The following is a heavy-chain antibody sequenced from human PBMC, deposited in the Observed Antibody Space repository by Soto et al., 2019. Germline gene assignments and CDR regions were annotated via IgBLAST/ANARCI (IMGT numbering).Heavy chain of an antibody. CDR1: GGTFSSYA. CDR3: ARAGFEPYYYYYGMDV. V-gene: IGHV1-69*13. J-gene: IGHJ6*02. Sequence: GASVKVSCKASGGTFSSYAISWLRQATGRGLEWMGGIIPIFGTANYAQKFQGRVTITADESTSTAYMELSSLRSEDTAVYYCARAGFEPYYYYYGMDVWGQGTTVTVSS. CDR2: IIPIFGTA.